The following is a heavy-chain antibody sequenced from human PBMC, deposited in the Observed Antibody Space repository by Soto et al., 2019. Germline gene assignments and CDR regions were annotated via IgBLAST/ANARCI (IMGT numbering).Heavy chain of an antibody. V-gene: IGHV4-39*01. J-gene: IGHJ6*02. D-gene: IGHD6-13*01. Sequence: SETLSLTCTVSGGSISSSSYYWSWIRQPPGKGLEWIGSIYYSGSTYYNPSLKSRVTISVDTSKNQFSLKLSSVTAADTAVYYCARSPGIAAAGVGCMDVWGQGTTVTVSS. CDR1: GGSISSSSYY. CDR2: IYYSGST. CDR3: ARSPGIAAAGVGCMDV.